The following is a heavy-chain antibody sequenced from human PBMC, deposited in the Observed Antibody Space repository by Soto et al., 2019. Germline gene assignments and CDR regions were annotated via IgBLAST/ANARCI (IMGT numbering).Heavy chain of an antibody. Sequence: QVQLVESGGGVVQPGRSLRLSCAASGFTFSSYGMHWVRQAPGKGLEWVAVISYDGSNKYYADSVKGRFTISRDNSKNTLYVQTDSLRAEDTAVYYCAKLYHRGVRGSWDVDCGMDVWGQGPTVTVSS. V-gene: IGHV3-30*18. D-gene: IGHD6-13*01. CDR3: AKLYHRGVRGSWDVDCGMDV. J-gene: IGHJ6*02. CDR2: ISYDGSNK. CDR1: GFTFSSYG.